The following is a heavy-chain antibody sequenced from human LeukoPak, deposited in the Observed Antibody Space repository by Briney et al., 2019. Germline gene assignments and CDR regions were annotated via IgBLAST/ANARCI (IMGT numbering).Heavy chain of an antibody. D-gene: IGHD6-19*01. Sequence: GGSLRLSCAASGFTFSSYAMNWVRQAPGKGLEWVSVISNSGGSTYYADSVKGRFTISRDNSKNTLHLQMNSLRADDTAVYYCAKEGPAVAGTADSGGQGTLVTVSS. J-gene: IGHJ4*02. V-gene: IGHV3-23*01. CDR2: ISNSGGST. CDR1: GFTFSSYA. CDR3: AKEGPAVAGTADS.